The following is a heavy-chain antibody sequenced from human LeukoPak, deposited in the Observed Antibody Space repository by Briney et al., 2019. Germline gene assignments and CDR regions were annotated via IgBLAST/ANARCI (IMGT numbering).Heavy chain of an antibody. J-gene: IGHJ5*02. CDR1: GGSISSYY. D-gene: IGHD3-10*01. CDR2: IDYGGST. V-gene: IGHV4-59*12. Sequence: SETLSLTCTVSGGSISSYYWSWIRQPPGKGLEWIGYIDYGGSTNYNPSLKSRVSISVDTSKNQFSLKLSSVTAADTAVYYCARDNGGAVFDPWGQGTPVTVSS. CDR3: ARDNGGAVFDP.